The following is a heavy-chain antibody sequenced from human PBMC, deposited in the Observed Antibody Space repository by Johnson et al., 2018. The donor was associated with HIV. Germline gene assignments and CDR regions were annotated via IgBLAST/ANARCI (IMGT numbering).Heavy chain of an antibody. Sequence: VQLVESGGGVVQPGGSLRLSCAASGFTFDNYGMRWVRQAPGKGLEWVSGISWNGGSIGYADSVKGRFTISRDNAKNSLDLQMNSLRAEDTALYYCAEDIAGGGDCGSHAFDIWGQGTMVTVSS. CDR1: GFTFDNYG. CDR3: AEDIAGGGDCGSHAFDI. J-gene: IGHJ3*02. D-gene: IGHD2-21*01. CDR2: ISWNGGSI. V-gene: IGHV3-9*01.